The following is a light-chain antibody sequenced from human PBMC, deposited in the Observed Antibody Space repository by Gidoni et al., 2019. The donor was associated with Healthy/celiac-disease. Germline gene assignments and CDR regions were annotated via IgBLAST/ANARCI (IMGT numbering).Light chain of an antibody. V-gene: IGKV3-11*01. CDR3: QQRSNWLPYT. Sequence: EIVLTQSPATLSLSPGERATLSCRASQSVSSYLAWYQQKPGQAPRLLIYDASNRATGIPARFSGSGSGTDFTLTISSLEPEDFAVYYCQQRSNWLPYTFAQXTKLEIK. J-gene: IGKJ2*01. CDR1: QSVSSY. CDR2: DAS.